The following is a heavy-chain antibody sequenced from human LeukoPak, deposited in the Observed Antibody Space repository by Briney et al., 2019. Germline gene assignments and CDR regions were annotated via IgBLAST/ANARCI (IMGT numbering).Heavy chain of an antibody. CDR1: GFTFSSYS. D-gene: IGHD5-12*01. V-gene: IGHV3-48*01. J-gene: IGHJ6*03. CDR3: AKGGGYEAQYYYYYLDV. CDR2: ITGSISSI. Sequence: GGSLRLSCAASGFTFSSYSMNWVRQAPGKGLEWVSYITGSISSIHYADSVKGRFTISRDNSKNTLYLQMKSLRAEDTAVYYCAKGGGYEAQYYYYYLDVWGKGTTVTISS.